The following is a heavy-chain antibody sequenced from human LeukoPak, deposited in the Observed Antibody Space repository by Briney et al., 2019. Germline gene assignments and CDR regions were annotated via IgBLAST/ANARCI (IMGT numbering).Heavy chain of an antibody. CDR2: ISAYNGNT. J-gene: IGHJ6*02. V-gene: IGHV1-18*01. Sequence: ASVKVSCKASGYTFTSYGISWVRQAPGQGLEWMGWISAYNGNTNYAQKLQGRVTMTTGTSTSTAYMELRSLRSDDTAVYYCARVGSPVGYYYGMDVWGQGTTVTVSS. CDR3: ARVGSPVGYYYGMDV. D-gene: IGHD2-15*01. CDR1: GYTFTSYG.